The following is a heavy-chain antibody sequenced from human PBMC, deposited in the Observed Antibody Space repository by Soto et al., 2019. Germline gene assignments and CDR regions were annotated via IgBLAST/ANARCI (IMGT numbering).Heavy chain of an antibody. D-gene: IGHD2-15*01. CDR2: LYYSGST. V-gene: IGHV4-39*01. J-gene: IGHJ6*02. Sequence: SETLSLTCTVSGGSISSSDYYWGWIRQPPGKGLEWIGSLYYSGSTFYNPSLKSRVTISVDTSKNQFSLKLSSVTAADTAVYYCARHMRYCSGGSCHYYYYYGVDVWGQGTTVTVSS. CDR3: ARHMRYCSGGSCHYYYYYGVDV. CDR1: GGSISSSDYY.